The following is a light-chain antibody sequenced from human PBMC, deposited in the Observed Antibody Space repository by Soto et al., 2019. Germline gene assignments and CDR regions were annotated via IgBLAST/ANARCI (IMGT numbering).Light chain of an antibody. CDR2: QVT. CDR1: SSDLAIYNY. Sequence: QSALTQPASASGSPGQSITSSCTGTSSDLAIYNYVSWYQQQPGKAPKLMIYQVTNRPSGVSNRFSGSRSGNTASLTISGLQAEDEAAYYCSSYTDSSNYVFGTGTKVTVL. J-gene: IGLJ1*01. V-gene: IGLV2-14*01. CDR3: SSYTDSSNYV.